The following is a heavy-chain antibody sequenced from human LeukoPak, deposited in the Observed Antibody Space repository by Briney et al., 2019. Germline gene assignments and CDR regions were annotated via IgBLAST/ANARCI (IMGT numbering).Heavy chain of an antibody. CDR1: GYTLTELS. CDR3: ARSQDSSSWYGSPGHY. Sequence: GASVKVSCKVSGYTLTELSMHWVRQAPGQGLEWMGIINPSGGSTSYAQKFQGRVTMTRDMSTSTVYMELSSLRSEDTAVYYCARSQDSSSWYGSPGHYWGQGTLVTVSS. CDR2: INPSGGST. D-gene: IGHD6-13*01. J-gene: IGHJ4*02. V-gene: IGHV1-46*01.